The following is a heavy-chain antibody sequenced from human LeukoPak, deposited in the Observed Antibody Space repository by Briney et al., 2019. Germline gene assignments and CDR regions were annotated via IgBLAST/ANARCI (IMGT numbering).Heavy chain of an antibody. Sequence: GGSLRLSCAASGFTFSSYAISWVRQAPGKGLEWVSTISGRRGSTYYADSVKARFTISRDNSKNTLYLQRNSLRAEDTAVYYCAKPVRSGWYPTDYWGEGTLVTVSS. V-gene: IGHV3-23*01. CDR3: AKPVRSGWYPTDY. CDR1: GFTFSSYA. CDR2: ISGRRGST. J-gene: IGHJ4*02. D-gene: IGHD6-19*01.